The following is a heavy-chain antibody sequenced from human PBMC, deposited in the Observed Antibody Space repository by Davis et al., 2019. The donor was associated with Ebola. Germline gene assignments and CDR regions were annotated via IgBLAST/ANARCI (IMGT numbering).Heavy chain of an antibody. V-gene: IGHV5-51*01. D-gene: IGHD3-22*01. Sequence: GESLKISCKGSEYNFITYWIGWVRQMPGKGLEWMGIIYPADSDTRYSPSFQGQVTFSADRSISTAYLHLIRLKSSDTAIYYCARLNDYYDGSGPATFSDYWGQGTLVTVSS. CDR2: IYPADSDT. CDR3: ARLNDYYDGSGPATFSDY. CDR1: EYNFITYW. J-gene: IGHJ4*02.